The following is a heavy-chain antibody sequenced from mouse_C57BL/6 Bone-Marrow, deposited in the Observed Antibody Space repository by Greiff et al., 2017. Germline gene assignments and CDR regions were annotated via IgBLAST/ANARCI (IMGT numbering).Heavy chain of an antibody. V-gene: IGHV1-52*01. J-gene: IGHJ3*01. Sequence: QVQLQQPGAELVRPGSSVKLSCKASGYTFTSYWMHWVKQRPIQGLEWIGNIDPSDSDTHYNQKFKDKATLTVDKSSSTAYMQLSSLTSDDSAVYYCASSVRGAWFADWGQGTLVTVSA. CDR3: ASSVRGAWFAD. CDR2: IDPSDSDT. CDR1: GYTFTSYW.